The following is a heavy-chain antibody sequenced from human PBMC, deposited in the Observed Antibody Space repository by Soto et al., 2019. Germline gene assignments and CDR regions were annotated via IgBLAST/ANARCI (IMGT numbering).Heavy chain of an antibody. J-gene: IGHJ5*02. Sequence: SETLSVTCAVSGASITSGDYYWSWIRQTPGKGLEWIAYIHHGGGADYNPSLKSRVSISVDKSKNHFSLRVNSVTAADTAVYYCARTTERGIYYGSGSITYFDPCGHGTLVTVSS. CDR3: ARTTERGIYYGSGSITYFDP. CDR2: IHHGGGA. D-gene: IGHD3-10*01. V-gene: IGHV4-30-4*01. CDR1: GASITSGDYY.